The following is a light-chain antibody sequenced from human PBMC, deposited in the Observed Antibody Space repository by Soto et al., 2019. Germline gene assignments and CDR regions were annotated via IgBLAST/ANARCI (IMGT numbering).Light chain of an antibody. V-gene: IGLV2-14*01. J-gene: IGLJ2*01. CDR1: SSDIGAYNY. CDR3: SSYTGSSVV. CDR2: DVS. Sequence: QSALTQPASVSGSPRQSITISCTGTSSDIGAYNYVSWYQQHPGKAPQLLIYDVSNRPSGVSNRFSGSKSGNTASLTISGLQADDEADYYCSSYTGSSVVFGGGTKLTVL.